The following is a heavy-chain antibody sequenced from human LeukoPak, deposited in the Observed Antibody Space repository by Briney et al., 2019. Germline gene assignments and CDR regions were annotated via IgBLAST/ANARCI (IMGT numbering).Heavy chain of an antibody. Sequence: WEALKIPLGGSGFTFTNYWIAWVRQRPGKGLEWGGIIYPGGSGTRSSPSSQGQVTISADNPISTAYLQWSSLKASDTATSYCARRRYCNSTSCYEGAFDIWGQGTMVTVSS. CDR3: ARRRYCNSTSCYEGAFDI. CDR2: IYPGGSGT. J-gene: IGHJ3*02. V-gene: IGHV5-51*01. CDR1: GFTFTNYW. D-gene: IGHD2-2*01.